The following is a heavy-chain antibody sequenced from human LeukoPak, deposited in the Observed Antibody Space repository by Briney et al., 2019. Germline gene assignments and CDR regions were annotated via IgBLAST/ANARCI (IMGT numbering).Heavy chain of an antibody. D-gene: IGHD3-10*01. CDR3: ARGLYYYGSGSYYY. CDR1: GGSFSGYY. Sequence: SETLSLTCAVYGGSFSGYYWSWIRQPPGKGLEWIGEINHSGSTNYNPSLKSRVTISVDTSKNQFSLKLSSVTAADTAVYYCARGLYYYGSGSYYYWGQGTLVTVSS. J-gene: IGHJ4*02. CDR2: INHSGST. V-gene: IGHV4-34*01.